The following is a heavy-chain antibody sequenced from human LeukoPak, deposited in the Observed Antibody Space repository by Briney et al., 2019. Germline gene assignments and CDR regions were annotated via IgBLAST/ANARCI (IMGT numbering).Heavy chain of an antibody. Sequence: GASVKVSCKASGYTFTGYYMHWVRQAPGQGLEWIGWINPNSGGTNYAQKFQGRVAMTRDTSISTAYMELSRLRSDDTAVYYCARSITGTWVFVYWGQGTLVTVSS. CDR2: INPNSGGT. V-gene: IGHV1-2*02. CDR1: GYTFTGYY. CDR3: ARSITGTWVFVY. D-gene: IGHD1-7*01. J-gene: IGHJ4*02.